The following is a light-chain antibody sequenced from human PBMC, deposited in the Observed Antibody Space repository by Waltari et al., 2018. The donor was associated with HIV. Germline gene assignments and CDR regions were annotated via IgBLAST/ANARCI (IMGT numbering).Light chain of an antibody. Sequence: QSVLTQPPSASGTPGQPVTISCSVRTSNIETHWVNLYQQLPGTAPKLLIYRNYKRPSGVPERFSVSKSGASASLVISGLRSEDEADYYCEAWDSTLKETLFGGGTKLTVL. CDR1: TSNIETHW. J-gene: IGLJ3*02. CDR3: EAWDSTLKETL. CDR2: RNY. V-gene: IGLV1-47*01.